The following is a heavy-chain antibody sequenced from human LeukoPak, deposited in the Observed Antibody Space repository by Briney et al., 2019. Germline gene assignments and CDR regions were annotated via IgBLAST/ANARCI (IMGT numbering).Heavy chain of an antibody. Sequence: GGSLRPSCVASGFTFSSYGMHWVRQAPGKGLEWVAVIWYDGSNKYYADSVKGRFTISRDNSKNTLYLQMNSLRAEDTAVYYCARDEGDGYNSPDPPDAFHIWGQGTMVSVPS. CDR2: IWYDGSNK. J-gene: IGHJ3*02. V-gene: IGHV3-33*01. CDR3: ARDEGDGYNSPDPPDAFHI. D-gene: IGHD5-24*01. CDR1: GFTFSSYG.